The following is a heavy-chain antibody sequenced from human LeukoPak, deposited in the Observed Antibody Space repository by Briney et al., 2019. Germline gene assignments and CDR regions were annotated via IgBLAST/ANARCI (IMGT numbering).Heavy chain of an antibody. Sequence: GASVKVSCKASGYTFTSYGISWVRQAPGQGLEWMGWISAYNGNTNYAQKLQGRVTMTTDTSTSTAYMELRSLRSDDTAVYYCARDRSHYGGAYYFDYWGQGTLVTVSS. CDR3: ARDRSHYGGAYYFDY. CDR1: GYTFTSYG. V-gene: IGHV1-18*01. CDR2: ISAYNGNT. D-gene: IGHD4-23*01. J-gene: IGHJ4*02.